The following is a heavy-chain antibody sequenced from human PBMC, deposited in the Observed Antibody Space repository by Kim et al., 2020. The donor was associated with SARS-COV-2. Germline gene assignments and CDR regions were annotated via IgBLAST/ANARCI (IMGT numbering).Heavy chain of an antibody. V-gene: IGHV3-66*01. J-gene: IGHJ6*02. CDR2: IYSGGTT. CDR3: ARSGAYDSSGYYYYAMDV. D-gene: IGHD3-22*01. Sequence: GGSLRLSCGASGFSVSGSYMSWVRQAPGKGLERVSIIYSGGTTNYADSVKGTFTISRDNSKNTLYLQMNSLRAEDTAVYYCARSGAYDSSGYYYYAMDVWGQGTTVTVSS. CDR1: GFSVSGSY.